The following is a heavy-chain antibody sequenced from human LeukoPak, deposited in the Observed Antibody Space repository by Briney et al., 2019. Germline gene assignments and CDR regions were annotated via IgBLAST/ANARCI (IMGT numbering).Heavy chain of an antibody. CDR1: GFTFGDYA. D-gene: IGHD6-6*01. V-gene: IGHV3-49*03. J-gene: IGHJ4*02. CDR2: IRSKAYGGTT. Sequence: PGGSLRLSCTASGFTFGDYAMSWFRQAPGKGLEWVGFIRSKAYGGTTEYAASVKGRFTISRDDSKSIAYLQMNSLKTEDTAVYYCTRVRGEYSIPYYFDYWGQGTLVTVSS. CDR3: TRVRGEYSIPYYFDY.